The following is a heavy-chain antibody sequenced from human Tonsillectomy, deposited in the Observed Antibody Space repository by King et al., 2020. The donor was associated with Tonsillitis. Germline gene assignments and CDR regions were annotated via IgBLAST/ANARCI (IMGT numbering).Heavy chain of an antibody. J-gene: IGHJ3*02. CDR3: ARAAYFDNTGYYYFAFDI. D-gene: IGHD3-22*01. V-gene: IGHV4-59*01. CDR1: GGSFTNYF. Sequence: VQLQESGPGLVKPSETLSLTCAVSGGSFTNYFWTWIRQPPGKGLEWIGYIYYSGSTNYNPSPRGRVTISVDTSKNQFSLKLSSVTAADTAVYYCARAAYFDNTGYYYFAFDIWGQGTMVTVSS. CDR2: IYYSGST.